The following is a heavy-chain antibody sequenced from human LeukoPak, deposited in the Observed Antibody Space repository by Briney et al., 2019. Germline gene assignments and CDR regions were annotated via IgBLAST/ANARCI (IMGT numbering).Heavy chain of an antibody. CDR1: GYTFTGYY. D-gene: IGHD7-27*01. CDR3: ARDKRANWDLTY. V-gene: IGHV1-2*02. Sequence: ASVKVSCKASGYTFTGYYMHWVRQAPGQGLEWMGWINPNSGGTNYAQKFQGRVTMTRDTSISTAYMELSRLRFDDTAVYYRARDKRANWDLTYWGQGTLVTVSS. CDR2: INPNSGGT. J-gene: IGHJ4*02.